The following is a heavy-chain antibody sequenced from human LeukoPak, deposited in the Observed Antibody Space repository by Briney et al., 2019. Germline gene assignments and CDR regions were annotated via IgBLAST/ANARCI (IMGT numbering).Heavy chain of an antibody. D-gene: IGHD6-13*01. CDR1: GFTFDDYA. CDR2: ISWNSGSI. CDR3: AREGFYSSSFDY. Sequence: GGSLRLSCAASGFTFDDYAMHWVRQAPGKGLEWVSGISWNSGSIGYADSVKGRFTISRDNAKNSLYLQMNSLRAEDTAVYYCAREGFYSSSFDYWGQGTLVTVSS. J-gene: IGHJ4*02. V-gene: IGHV3-9*01.